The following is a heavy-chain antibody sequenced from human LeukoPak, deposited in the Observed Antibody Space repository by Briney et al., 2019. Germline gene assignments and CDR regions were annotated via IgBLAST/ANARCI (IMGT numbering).Heavy chain of an antibody. CDR3: ARDDHDSSGSSFFDY. V-gene: IGHV4-4*07. Sequence: PSETLSLTCTVSGGSISSYYWSWIRQPAGKGLEWIGRIYTSGSTNYNPSLKSRVTVSVDTSKNQFSLKLSSVTAADTAVYYCARDDHDSSGSSFFDYWGQGTLVTVSS. CDR2: IYTSGST. D-gene: IGHD3-22*01. J-gene: IGHJ4*02. CDR1: GGSISSYY.